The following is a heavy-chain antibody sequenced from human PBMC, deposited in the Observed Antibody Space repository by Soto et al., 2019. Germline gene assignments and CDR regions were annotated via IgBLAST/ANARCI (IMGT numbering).Heavy chain of an antibody. J-gene: IGHJ4*02. V-gene: IGHV1-18*01. D-gene: IGHD5-18*01. CDR3: ARDTAMALPDA. Sequence: ASVNVSCKASGYTFTSYSITWVRQAPGQGLEWMGWISAHNGNTKYVQKLQGRVTMTTDTSTSTAYMEVRSLRSDDTAVYYCARDTAMALPDAWGQGTLVTVSS. CDR2: ISAHNGNT. CDR1: GYTFTSYS.